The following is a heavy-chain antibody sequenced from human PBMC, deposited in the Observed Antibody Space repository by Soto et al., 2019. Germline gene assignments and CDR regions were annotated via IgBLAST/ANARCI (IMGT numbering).Heavy chain of an antibody. V-gene: IGHV3-23*01. D-gene: IGHD3-3*01. CDR3: ANDSRDFWSGRGGFDP. J-gene: IGHJ5*02. CDR1: GFTFSSDA. Sequence: GGSLRLSCAASGFTFSSDAMSWVRQAPGKGLEWVSAISGSGGSTYYADSVKGRFTISRDNSKNTLYLQMNSLRAEDTAVYYCANDSRDFWSGRGGFDPWGQGPLVTVSS. CDR2: ISGSGGST.